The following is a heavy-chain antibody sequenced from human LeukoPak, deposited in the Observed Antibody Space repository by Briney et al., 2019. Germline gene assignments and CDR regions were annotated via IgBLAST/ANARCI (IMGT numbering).Heavy chain of an antibody. CDR3: AREIVVVPAATFDY. J-gene: IGHJ4*02. D-gene: IGHD2-2*01. V-gene: IGHV3-30-3*01. CDR2: ISYDGSNK. Sequence: SGRSLRLSCAASGFTFSSYAMHWVSQAPGKGLEWVAVISYDGSNKYYADSVKGRFTISRDNSKNTLYLQMNSLRAEDTAVYYCAREIVVVPAATFDYWGQGTLVTVSS. CDR1: GFTFSSYA.